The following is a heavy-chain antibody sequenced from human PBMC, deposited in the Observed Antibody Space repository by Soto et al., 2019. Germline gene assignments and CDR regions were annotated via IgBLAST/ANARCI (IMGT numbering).Heavy chain of an antibody. CDR3: ARAPILVSVTLHENYFDS. CDR2: VIPIFGTT. J-gene: IGHJ4*02. D-gene: IGHD2-21*02. CDR1: GGAFSSSG. Sequence: QVQLVQSGAEMKKPGSSVRVSCKASGGAFSSSGISWVRQAPRQGLEWMAGVIPIFGTTKNAPKFQGRVTVSADESTSTAYMELSNLRSADTGVYYCARAPILVSVTLHENYFDSWGQGTLVTVSS. V-gene: IGHV1-69*01.